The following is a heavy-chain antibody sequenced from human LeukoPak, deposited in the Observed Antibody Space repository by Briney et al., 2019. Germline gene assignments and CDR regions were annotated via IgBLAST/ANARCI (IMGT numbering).Heavy chain of an antibody. D-gene: IGHD5-18*01. CDR2: TYYKSKWHS. CDR1: GDSVSNNSAT. V-gene: IGHV6-1*01. CDR3: ARGLDTAIAS. Sequence: SQTLSLTCAISGDSVSNNSATWNWISQSPSRGLEWLGRTYYKSKWHSDYAVSVKSPIILNPDTSKNQFSLLLNSVTPEDTAVYFCARGLDTAIASWGQGTLVTVSS. J-gene: IGHJ4*02.